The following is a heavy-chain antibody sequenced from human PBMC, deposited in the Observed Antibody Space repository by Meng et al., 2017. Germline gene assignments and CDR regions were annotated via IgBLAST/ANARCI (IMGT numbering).Heavy chain of an antibody. Sequence: SAKDSCKASGGTFSSYAISWVRQAPGQGLEWRGGIIPSFGTGNYAQKLQGRVTITTDESTSTAYMELSSLRSEDTAMYYCARRDYGDYAASGYWGQGTLVTVSS. CDR3: ARRDYGDYAASGY. CDR2: IIPSFGTG. CDR1: GGTFSSYA. D-gene: IGHD4-17*01. V-gene: IGHV1-69*05. J-gene: IGHJ4*02.